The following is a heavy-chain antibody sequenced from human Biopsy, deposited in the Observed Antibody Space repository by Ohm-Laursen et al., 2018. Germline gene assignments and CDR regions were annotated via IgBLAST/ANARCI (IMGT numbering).Heavy chain of an antibody. D-gene: IGHD2-15*01. CDR3: AKGQDLRGGAEYFQH. V-gene: IGHV1-2*02. CDR2: INPHSGTT. CDR1: GYTFTGQD. J-gene: IGHJ1*01. Sequence: ASVKVSCKASGYTFTGQDLHWVRQVPGQGLEWMGWINPHSGTTKFAQDFQGRVTMTRDTSITTAYLELRRLRSDDTAVYYCAKGQDLRGGAEYFQHWGQGALVTVSS.